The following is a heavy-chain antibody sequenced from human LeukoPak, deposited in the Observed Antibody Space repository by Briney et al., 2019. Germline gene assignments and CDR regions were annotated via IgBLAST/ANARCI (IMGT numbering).Heavy chain of an antibody. CDR3: ARGVDYYYYYMDV. J-gene: IGHJ6*03. Sequence: GGSLGLSCAVSGFTFDDYGMSWVRQAPGKGLEWVSSISSSSNYIYYADSAKGRFTISRDNAKNSMYLQMNSLRAEDTAVYYCARGVDYYYYYMDVWGKGTTVTVSS. CDR1: GFTFDDYG. CDR2: ISSSSNYI. V-gene: IGHV3-21*01.